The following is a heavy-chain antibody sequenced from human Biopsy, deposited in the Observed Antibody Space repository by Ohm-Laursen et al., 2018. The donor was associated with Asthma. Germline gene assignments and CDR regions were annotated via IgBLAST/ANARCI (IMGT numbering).Heavy chain of an antibody. J-gene: IGHJ4*02. CDR1: GGTFNTYV. V-gene: IGHV1-69*01. CDR3: ARKAGSCISRTCYSLDF. CDR2: INSVFGTT. Sequence: SSVKVPCKSLGGTFNTYVIGWVRQAPGQGLEWMGVINSVFGTTTYPQKFQDRVTITADDSTSTVYMELGSLRSEDTAVYYCARKAGSCISRTCYSLDFWGQGTLVTVSS. D-gene: IGHD2-2*01.